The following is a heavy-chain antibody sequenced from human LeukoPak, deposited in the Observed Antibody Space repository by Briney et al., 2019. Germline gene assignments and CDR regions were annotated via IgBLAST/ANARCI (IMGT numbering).Heavy chain of an antibody. V-gene: IGHV4-30-2*01. CDR1: SGSINSGGYC. CDR2: ISHSGST. CDR3: ARLFDSSGYYHFDY. J-gene: IGHJ4*02. D-gene: IGHD3-22*01. Sequence: SETLSLTCAVSSGSINSGGYCWSWIRQPPGKGLEYIAYISHSGSTYYNSSLKTRVTISKDRSKNQFSLKLSSVTAADTAVYYCARLFDSSGYYHFDYWGQGILVTVSS.